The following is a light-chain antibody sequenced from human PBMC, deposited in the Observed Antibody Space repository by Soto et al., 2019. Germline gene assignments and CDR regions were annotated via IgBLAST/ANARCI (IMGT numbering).Light chain of an antibody. J-gene: IGKJ1*01. CDR2: DAS. V-gene: IGKV1-5*01. Sequence: DIQMTQSPSTLSASVGDRVTITFRASQSISSWLAWYQQKPGKAPKLLIYDASSLESGVPSRFSGSGSGTEFTLTISSLQPDDFATYYCQQYNSYQGTFGQGTKVEIK. CDR3: QQYNSYQGT. CDR1: QSISSW.